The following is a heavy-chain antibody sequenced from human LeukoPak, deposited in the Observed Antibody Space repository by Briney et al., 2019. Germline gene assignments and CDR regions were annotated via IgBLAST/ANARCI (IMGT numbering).Heavy chain of an antibody. CDR2: VGSSASIT. D-gene: IGHD3-3*01. CDR3: VRGIAGRIATFGVIRGGYFDY. J-gene: IGHJ4*02. CDR1: GFTFNNFG. V-gene: IGHV3-48*01. Sequence: GGSLRLSCAASGFTFNNFGLNWVRQAPGRGLEWVSYVGSSASITNYADAVEGRFTISRESATKSLYLQMDSLRVEDTAVYYCVRGIAGRIATFGVIRGGYFDYWGQGTLVTVSS.